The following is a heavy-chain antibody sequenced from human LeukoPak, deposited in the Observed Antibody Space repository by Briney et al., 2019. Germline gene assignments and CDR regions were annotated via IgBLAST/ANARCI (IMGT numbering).Heavy chain of an antibody. J-gene: IGHJ6*03. CDR3: AKEGRIAAAGIDYYYYYMDV. V-gene: IGHV3-43D*03. Sequence: PGGSLRLSCAASGFTFDDYAMHWVRQAPGKGLEWVSLISWDGGSTYYADSVKGRFTISRDNSKNSLYLQMNSLRAKDTALYYCAKEGRIAAAGIDYYYYYMDVWGKGTTVTVSS. D-gene: IGHD6-13*01. CDR1: GFTFDDYA. CDR2: ISWDGGST.